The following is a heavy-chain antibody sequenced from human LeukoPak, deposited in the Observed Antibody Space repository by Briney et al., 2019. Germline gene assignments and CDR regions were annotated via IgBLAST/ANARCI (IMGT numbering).Heavy chain of an antibody. V-gene: IGHV1-2*02. Sequence: ASMKLSCKASGFTFTGYYRHWVRQAPGQGLEWMGWVNPNSGGTNYAQMFQGRVTMTRDTSINTAYMELSGLRSDDTAVYYCARDSYGGNWSLGYWGQGTLVTVSS. CDR2: VNPNSGGT. CDR3: ARDSYGGNWSLGY. J-gene: IGHJ4*02. D-gene: IGHD4-23*01. CDR1: GFTFTGYY.